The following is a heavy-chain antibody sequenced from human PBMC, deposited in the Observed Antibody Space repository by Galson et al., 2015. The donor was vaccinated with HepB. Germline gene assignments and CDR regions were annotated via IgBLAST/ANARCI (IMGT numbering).Heavy chain of an antibody. D-gene: IGHD6-13*01. Sequence: SLRLSCAASGFTFSSYAMSWVRQAPGKGLEWVSAVSGSGKSTYYADSVKGRFTISRDNSKNTLFLQMNSLRAEDTAVYFCAKVGGRSWFKDYWGPGTLVTASS. CDR1: GFTFSSYA. J-gene: IGHJ4*02. CDR2: VSGSGKST. V-gene: IGHV3-23*01. CDR3: AKVGGRSWFKDY.